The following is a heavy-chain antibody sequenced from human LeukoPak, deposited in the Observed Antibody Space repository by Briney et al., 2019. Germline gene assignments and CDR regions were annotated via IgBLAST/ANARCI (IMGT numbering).Heavy chain of an antibody. CDR1: GFTFSSYG. Sequence: TGGSLRLSCVASGFTFSSYGMNWVRQAPGKGLEWVSGIGGGGGDTYYADSVKGRFTISRDNARNTLYLQMDSLRAEDTAIYYCAKVKHVTFGSIGNSDSWGQGTLVIVSS. CDR3: AKVKHVTFGSIGNSDS. CDR2: IGGGGGDT. J-gene: IGHJ4*02. D-gene: IGHD3-10*01. V-gene: IGHV3-23*01.